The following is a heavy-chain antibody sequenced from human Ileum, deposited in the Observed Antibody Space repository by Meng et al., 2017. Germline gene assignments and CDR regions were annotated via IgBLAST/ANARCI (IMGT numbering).Heavy chain of an antibody. CDR3: ARDSNVWFGEFRYYYYGMDV. CDR2: IYHSGST. Sequence: SETLSLTCTVSCYSISSGYYWGWIRQPPGKGLEWIGSIYHSGSTYYNPSLKSRVTISVDTSKNQFSLKLSSVTAADTAVYYCARDSNVWFGEFRYYYYGMDVWGQGTTVTVSS. J-gene: IGHJ6*02. V-gene: IGHV4-38-2*02. D-gene: IGHD3-10*01. CDR1: CYSISSGYY.